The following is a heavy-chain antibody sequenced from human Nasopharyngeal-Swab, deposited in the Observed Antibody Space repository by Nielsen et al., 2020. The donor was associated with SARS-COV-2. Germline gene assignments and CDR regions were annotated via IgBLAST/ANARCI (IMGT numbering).Heavy chain of an antibody. V-gene: IGHV4-34*01. Sequence: SQTPSLTRAAYVGSFSGYYWSWIRQSPGKGLEWIAEISRSGRTNYNPSLNSRVTISLDTSKNQFSLKVTSVTAADTAVYYCARQGVPIRGWFKDYDRTAYEYWGQGTLVTVSS. J-gene: IGHJ4*02. CDR2: ISRSGRT. CDR3: ARQGVPIRGWFKDYDRTAYEY. CDR1: VGSFSGYY. D-gene: IGHD3-22*01.